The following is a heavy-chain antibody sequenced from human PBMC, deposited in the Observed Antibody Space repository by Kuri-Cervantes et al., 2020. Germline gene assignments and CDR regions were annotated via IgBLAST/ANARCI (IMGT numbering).Heavy chain of an antibody. CDR3: ARRRGGLPLDY. D-gene: IGHD1-26*01. CDR1: GGTFSSYT. CDR2: INPNSGGT. Sequence: ASVKVSCKASGGTFSSYTISWVRQAPGQGLEWMGWINPNSGGTNYAQKFQGRVTMTRDTSISTAYMELSRLRSDDTAVYYCARRRGGLPLDYWGQGTLVTVSS. V-gene: IGHV1-2*02. J-gene: IGHJ4*02.